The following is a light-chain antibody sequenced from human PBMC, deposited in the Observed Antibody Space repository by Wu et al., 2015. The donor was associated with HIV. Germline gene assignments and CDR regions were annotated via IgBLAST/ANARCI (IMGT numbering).Light chain of an antibody. CDR1: QSVDNN. CDR2: GAS. Sequence: EIVMTQSPATLSLSPGESATLSCRASQSVDNNLARYQHKPGQAPRLLIYGASTRATDVPARFSGGGSGTHFTLTISRLEPEDFAVYYCQHYGPLGVTFGGGTKVEIK. V-gene: IGKV3-15*01. CDR3: QHYGPLGVT. J-gene: IGKJ4*01.